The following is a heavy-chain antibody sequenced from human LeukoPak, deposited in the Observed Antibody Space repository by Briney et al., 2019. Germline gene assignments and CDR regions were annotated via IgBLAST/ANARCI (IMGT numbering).Heavy chain of an antibody. Sequence: ASVKVSCKASGYTFTSYAMNWVRQAPGQGLEWMGWINTNSGNPTYAQGFTGRFVFSLDTSVSTAYLQISSLKAEDTAVYYCARVAEFTHTVTRSRNWFDPWGQGTPVTVSS. CDR2: INTNSGNP. CDR3: ARVAEFTHTVTRSRNWFDP. D-gene: IGHD4-17*01. J-gene: IGHJ5*02. CDR1: GYTFTSYA. V-gene: IGHV7-4-1*02.